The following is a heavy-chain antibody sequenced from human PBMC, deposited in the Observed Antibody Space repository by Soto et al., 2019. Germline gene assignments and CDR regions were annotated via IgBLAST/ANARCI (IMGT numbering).Heavy chain of an antibody. D-gene: IGHD2-21*02. V-gene: IGHV1-18*04. CDR1: GYTFTNYG. CDR2: ISPYNDNT. CDR3: ARTFYSRSRSVTGPRRDHWFAP. J-gene: IGHJ5*02. Sequence: QVQLVQSGAEVKKPGASVKVSCKASGYTFTNYGILWVRQAPGQGLDWMGWISPYNDNTNYAQKLQGRVTLTTDTSTNTAYMELTSLRSDDTAVYFCARTFYSRSRSVTGPRRDHWFAPWGQGTLVTVSS.